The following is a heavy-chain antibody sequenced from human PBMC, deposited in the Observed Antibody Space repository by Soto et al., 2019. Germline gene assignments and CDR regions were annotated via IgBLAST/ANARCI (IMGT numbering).Heavy chain of an antibody. V-gene: IGHV4-59*08. Sequence: PSETLSLTCTVSGGSISSHYWSWIRQPPGKGLEWIGYIYYSGSTNYNPSLKSRVTIPVDTSKNQFSLKLSSVTAADTAVYYCARNSGGPLRLWGQGTLVTVSS. J-gene: IGHJ4*02. CDR1: GGSISSHY. D-gene: IGHD1-7*01. CDR3: ARNSGGPLRL. CDR2: IYYSGST.